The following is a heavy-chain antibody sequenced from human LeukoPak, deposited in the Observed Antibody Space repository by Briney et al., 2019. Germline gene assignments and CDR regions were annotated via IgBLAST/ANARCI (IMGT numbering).Heavy chain of an antibody. D-gene: IGHD3-22*01. V-gene: IGHV1-2*02. CDR2: INPNTGAT. CDR1: GYTFTGYY. J-gene: IGHJ4*02. Sequence: ASVKVSCKASGYTFTGYYVHWVRQAPGQGLEWMGWINPNTGATNYAQALRGRVTMTRDTSITIFYMELSSLRTDGTAVYYCARVLRYDDSSGYYAYWGQGTLVTVSS. CDR3: ARVLRYDDSSGYYAY.